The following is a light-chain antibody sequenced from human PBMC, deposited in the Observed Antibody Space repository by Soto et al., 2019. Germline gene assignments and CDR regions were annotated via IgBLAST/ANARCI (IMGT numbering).Light chain of an antibody. CDR2: EGS. J-gene: IGLJ1*01. Sequence: QSVLTQPASVSGSPGQSITISCTGTSSDVGSYNLVSWYQQHPLKAPKLMVYEGSKRPSGVSNRFSGSKSGNTASLTISGLQAEDEADYYCCSYAGTSTYIFGTGTKLTVL. CDR1: SSDVGSYNL. V-gene: IGLV2-23*01. CDR3: CSYAGTSTYI.